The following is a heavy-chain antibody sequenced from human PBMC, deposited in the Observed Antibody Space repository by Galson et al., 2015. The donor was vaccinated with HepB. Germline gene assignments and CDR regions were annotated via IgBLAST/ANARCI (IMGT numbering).Heavy chain of an antibody. J-gene: IGHJ4*02. CDR2: ISAYNGKT. V-gene: IGHV1-18*01. Sequence: SVKVSCKASGYTFNNYVISWVRQAPGQGLEWMGCISAYNGKTDYAQKFQGRVTMTTDTSTSIAYMEMKSLRSDDTAVYYCARVGTAYYYFDYWGQGSLLTVSS. CDR3: ARVGTAYYYFDY. D-gene: IGHD1-1*01. CDR1: GYTFNNYV.